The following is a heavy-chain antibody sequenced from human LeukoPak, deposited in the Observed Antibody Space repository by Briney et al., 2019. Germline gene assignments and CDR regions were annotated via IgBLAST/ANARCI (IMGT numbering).Heavy chain of an antibody. CDR2: ISSSGTTI. D-gene: IGHD2-21*02. Sequence: GGSLRLSCAASGFTFSGYYMTWIRQAPGKGLEWVSCISSSGTTIYYADSVKGRFTISRDNAKNSLYLQMNSLRAEDTAVYYCARDLWAVTVIPSVYYYGMDVWGQGTTVTVSS. V-gene: IGHV3-11*01. CDR1: GFTFSGYY. J-gene: IGHJ6*02. CDR3: ARDLWAVTVIPSVYYYGMDV.